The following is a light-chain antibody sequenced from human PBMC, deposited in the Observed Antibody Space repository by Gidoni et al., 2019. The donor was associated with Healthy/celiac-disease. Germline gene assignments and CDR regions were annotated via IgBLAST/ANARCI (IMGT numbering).Light chain of an antibody. CDR1: QSVSSN. J-gene: IGKJ1*01. Sequence: IVMPPSPATLSVSPGERATRSCRASQSVSSNLAWYQQKPGQAPRLLIYWASTRATGIPARFSGSGSGTEFTLTISSLQSEDFAVYYCQQYNNWPSWTFGQGTKVEIK. CDR2: WAS. CDR3: QQYNNWPSWT. V-gene: IGKV3-15*01.